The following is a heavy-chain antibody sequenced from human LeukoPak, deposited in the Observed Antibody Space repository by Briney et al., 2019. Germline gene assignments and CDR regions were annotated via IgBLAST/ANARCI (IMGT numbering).Heavy chain of an antibody. CDR1: GGSIGSYY. CDR3: ARHVGAVAGRETFDY. V-gene: IGHV4-59*08. D-gene: IGHD6-19*01. CDR2: IYYIGSA. Sequence: SETLSLTCNVSGGSIGSYYWSRIRQPPGKGLEWIGYIYYIGSATYNPSLKSRVTMSVDTSNNQFSLRLTSVTAADTAVYYCARHVGAVAGRETFDYWGQGTLVTVSS. J-gene: IGHJ4*02.